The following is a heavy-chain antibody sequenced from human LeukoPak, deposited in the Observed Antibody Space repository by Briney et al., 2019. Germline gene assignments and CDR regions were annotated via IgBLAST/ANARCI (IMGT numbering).Heavy chain of an antibody. CDR2: INSRSSFI. D-gene: IGHD6-19*01. CDR1: GFTFSSYS. CDR3: AKSSASQWLARNFFDY. J-gene: IGHJ4*02. Sequence: GGSLRLSCAASGFTFSSYSMNWVRQAPGKGLQWVASINSRSSFIWYADSLKGRFTISRDNAKNSLFLQMNSLRAEDTAVYYCAKSSASQWLARNFFDYWGQGTLVTVSS. V-gene: IGHV3-21*04.